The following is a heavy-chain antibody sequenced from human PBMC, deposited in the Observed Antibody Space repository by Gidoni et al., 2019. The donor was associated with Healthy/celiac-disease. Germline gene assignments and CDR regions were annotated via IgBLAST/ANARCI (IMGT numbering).Heavy chain of an antibody. D-gene: IGHD3-3*01. CDR1: GFTFSNAW. J-gene: IGHJ4*02. V-gene: IGHV3-15*01. CDR3: TTGWDDFWSGGDY. Sequence: EVQLLESGGGLVNPGGSLRLSCAASGFTFSNAWMSWVRQAPGKGLEWVGRIKSKTDGGTTDYAAPVKGRFTISRDDSKNTLYLQMNSLKTEDTAVYYCTTGWDDFWSGGDYWGQGTLVTVSS. CDR2: IKSKTDGGTT.